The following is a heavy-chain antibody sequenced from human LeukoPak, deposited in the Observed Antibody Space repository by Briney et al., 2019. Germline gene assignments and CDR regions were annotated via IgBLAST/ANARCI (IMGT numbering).Heavy chain of an antibody. D-gene: IGHD6-13*01. Sequence: SGGSLRLSYAASAFTFSDSYMTWVRQAPGKGLEWVAVMSYDGSDKYYADSVKGRFTISRDNSKNTLYLQMNSLRTEDTAVYYCAKDSSSWYVDYMDVWGKGTTVTVSS. CDR2: MSYDGSDK. CDR3: AKDSSSWYVDYMDV. CDR1: AFTFSDSY. V-gene: IGHV3-30*18. J-gene: IGHJ6*03.